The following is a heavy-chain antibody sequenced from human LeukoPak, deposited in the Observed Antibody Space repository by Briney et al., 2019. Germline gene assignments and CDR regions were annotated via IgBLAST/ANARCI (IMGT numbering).Heavy chain of an antibody. CDR1: GGSISSGGYS. CDR3: ARVNGVNWFDP. Sequence: KTSEPLSLTCAVSGGSISSGGYSWSWIRQPPGKGLEWIGYIYHSGSTYYNPSLKSRVTISVDRSKNQFSLKLSSVTAADTAVYYCARVNGVNWFDPWGQGTLVTVSS. CDR2: IYHSGST. V-gene: IGHV4-30-2*01. D-gene: IGHD2-8*01. J-gene: IGHJ5*02.